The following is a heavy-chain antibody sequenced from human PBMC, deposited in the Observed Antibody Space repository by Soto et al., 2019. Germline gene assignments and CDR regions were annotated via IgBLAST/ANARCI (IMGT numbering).Heavy chain of an antibody. CDR3: ARAPPSYYDILTGYLDY. CDR2: IIPIFGTT. CDR1: GGTVSSYA. Sequence: QVQLVQSGAEVKKPGSSVKVSCKASGGTVSSYAIIWVRQAPGQGLEWMGGIIPIFGTTNYAQKFQGRVTITADESTSTAYMELSSLRSDDTAVYYCARAPPSYYDILTGYLDYWGQGTLVTVSS. J-gene: IGHJ4*02. V-gene: IGHV1-69*01. D-gene: IGHD3-9*01.